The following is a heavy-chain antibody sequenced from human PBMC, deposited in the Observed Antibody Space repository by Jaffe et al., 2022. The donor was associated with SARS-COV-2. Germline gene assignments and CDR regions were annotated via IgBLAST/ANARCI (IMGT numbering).Heavy chain of an antibody. V-gene: IGHV3-74*01. J-gene: IGHJ6*03. CDR2: INSDGSNT. D-gene: IGHD3-10*01. CDR3: ARVRSGTHTHFYYYMDV. CDR1: GFTFSSYW. Sequence: EVQLVESGGDFVQPGGSLRLSCTASGFTFSSYWMHWVRQAPGKGLVWVSRINSDGSNTDYVDSVKGRFTISRDNARNTLYLQMNSLRADDRAVYYCARVRSGTHTHFYYYMDVWGKGTTVSVSS.